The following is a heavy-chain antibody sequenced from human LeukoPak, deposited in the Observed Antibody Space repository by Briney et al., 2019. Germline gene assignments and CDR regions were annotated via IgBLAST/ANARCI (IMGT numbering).Heavy chain of an antibody. J-gene: IGHJ4*02. CDR2: IYTSGST. D-gene: IGHD3-16*01. V-gene: IGHV4-61*02. CDR3: AADWAIMGFDY. Sequence: PSVTLSLTCTVSGGSISSGIFYWSWIRQPAGKGLEWIGRIYTSGSTNYNPSLKSRVTISVGTSKSHFSLKLSSVTAADTAVYYCAADWAIMGFDYWGQGTLVTVSS. CDR1: GGSISSGIFY.